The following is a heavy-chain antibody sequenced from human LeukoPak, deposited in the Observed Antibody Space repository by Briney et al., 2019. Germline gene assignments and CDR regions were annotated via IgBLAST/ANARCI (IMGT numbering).Heavy chain of an antibody. CDR2: ISGRGGGT. J-gene: IGHJ4*02. Sequence: PGGSLRLSCAASGFTFSSYAMTWVRQAPGKGLEWVSAISGRGGGTYYPDSVKGRFTISRDNSKNTLYLQMNSLRAEDTAVYYCAKIGGDSYGLYYFDYWGQGTLVTVSS. CDR3: AKIGGDSYGLYYFDY. V-gene: IGHV3-23*01. D-gene: IGHD5-18*01. CDR1: GFTFSSYA.